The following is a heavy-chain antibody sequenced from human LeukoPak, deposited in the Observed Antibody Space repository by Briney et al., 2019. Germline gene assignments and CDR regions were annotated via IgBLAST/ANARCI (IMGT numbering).Heavy chain of an antibody. D-gene: IGHD2-15*01. CDR2: IYTSGGT. CDR1: GGSISSYY. CDR3: AREAYCSGGSCQLDY. Sequence: PSETLSLTCTVSGGSISSYYWGWIRQPAGRGLEWIGRIYTSGGTSYNPSLESRVTISLDTSKSQFSLKLSSVTAADTAVYYCAREAYCSGGSCQLDYWGQGTLVTVSS. J-gene: IGHJ4*02. V-gene: IGHV4-4*07.